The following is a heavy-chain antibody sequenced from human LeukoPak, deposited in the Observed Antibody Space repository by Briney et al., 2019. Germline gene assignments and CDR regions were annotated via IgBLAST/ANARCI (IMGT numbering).Heavy chain of an antibody. V-gene: IGHV6-1*01. D-gene: IGHD6-19*01. CDR3: AKGQWLVNDAFNI. Sequence: SQTLSLTCAISGDSVSSNSGACNWIRQSPSRGLEWLGRTYYRSKWYNDYAVSVESRITINPDTSKNQFSLQLNSVTPEDTAVYYCAKGQWLVNDAFNIWGQAKMVTFSS. CDR2: TYYRSKWYN. CDR1: GDSVSSNSGA. J-gene: IGHJ3*02.